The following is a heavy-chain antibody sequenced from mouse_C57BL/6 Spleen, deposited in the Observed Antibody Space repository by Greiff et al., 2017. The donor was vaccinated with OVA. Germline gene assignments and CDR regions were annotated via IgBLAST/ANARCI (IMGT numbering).Heavy chain of an antibody. V-gene: IGHV1-15*01. Sequence: QVQLKQSGAELVRPGASVTLSCKASGYTFTDYEMHWVKQTPVHGLEWIGAIDPETGGTAYNQKFKGKAILTADKSSSTAYMEHRSLTSEDSAVSYCTNDVEHYAMDYWGQGTSVTVSS. CDR1: GYTFTDYE. D-gene: IGHD2-12*01. CDR3: TNDVEHYAMDY. J-gene: IGHJ4*01. CDR2: IDPETGGT.